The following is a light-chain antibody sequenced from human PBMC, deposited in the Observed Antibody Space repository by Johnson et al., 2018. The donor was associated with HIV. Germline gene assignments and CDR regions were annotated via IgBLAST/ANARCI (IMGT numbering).Light chain of an antibody. CDR2: ENN. V-gene: IGLV1-51*02. J-gene: IGLJ1*01. CDR1: SSNIGNNY. CDR3: GTWDSSLRSYV. Sequence: QSVLTQPPSVSAAPGQKVTISCSGSSSNIGNNYVSWYQQLPGTAPKLLIYENNKRPSGIPDRFSGAKSGPSATLAINGLQTVDEADYYCGTWDSSLRSYVFGTGTKVTVL.